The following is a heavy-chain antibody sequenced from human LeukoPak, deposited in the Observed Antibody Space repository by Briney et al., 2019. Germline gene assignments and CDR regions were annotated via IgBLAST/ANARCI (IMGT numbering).Heavy chain of an antibody. D-gene: IGHD3-3*01. Sequence: GGSLRLSCAASGFTFSSYAMSWVRQAPGKGLEWVSAISGSGGSTSYADSVKGRFTISRDNSKNTLYLQMNSLRAEDTAVYYCAKDVRFLEWLLDYWGQGTLVTVSS. CDR1: GFTFSSYA. CDR2: ISGSGGST. V-gene: IGHV3-23*01. J-gene: IGHJ4*02. CDR3: AKDVRFLEWLLDY.